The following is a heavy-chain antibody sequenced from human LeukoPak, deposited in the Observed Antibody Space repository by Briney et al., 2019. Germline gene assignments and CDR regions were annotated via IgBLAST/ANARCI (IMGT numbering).Heavy chain of an antibody. J-gene: IGHJ3*02. Sequence: GGSLRLSCAASGFTFSSYAMHWVRQAPGKGLEGVAVISYDGSNKYYADSVKGRFTISRDNSKNTLYLQMNSLRAEDTAVYYCAREWELLGAFDIWGQGTMVTVSS. V-gene: IGHV3-30*04. CDR3: AREWELLGAFDI. CDR1: GFTFSSYA. CDR2: ISYDGSNK. D-gene: IGHD1-26*01.